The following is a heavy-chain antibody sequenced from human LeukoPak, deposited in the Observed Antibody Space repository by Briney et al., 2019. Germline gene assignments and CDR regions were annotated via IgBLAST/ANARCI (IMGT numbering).Heavy chain of an antibody. V-gene: IGHV3-7*03. CDR3: ARDKIMGPTIFDY. Sequence: GGPLRLSCAASGFTLSTYWMSWVRQAPGKGLEWVANIKQDGSEIHYMDSVKGRFTISRDNAKNSLYLQMNSLRAEDTAVYYCARDKIMGPTIFDYWGQGTLVTVSS. CDR1: GFTLSTYW. D-gene: IGHD1-26*01. J-gene: IGHJ4*02. CDR2: IKQDGSEI.